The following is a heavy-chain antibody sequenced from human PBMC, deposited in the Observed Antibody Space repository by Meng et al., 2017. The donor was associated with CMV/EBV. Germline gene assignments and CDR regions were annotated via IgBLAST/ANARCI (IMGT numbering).Heavy chain of an antibody. CDR1: GFTFDDYT. CDR3: AKEVFGTEGATYFDY. CDR2: ISWDGGST. J-gene: IGHJ4*02. V-gene: IGHV3-43*01. Sequence: GGSLRLSCAASGFTFDDYTMHWVRQAPGKGLEWVSLISWDGGSTYYADSVKGRFTISRDNSKNSLYLQMNSLRTEDTALYYCAKEVFGTEGATYFDYWGRGTLVTVSS. D-gene: IGHD1-1*01.